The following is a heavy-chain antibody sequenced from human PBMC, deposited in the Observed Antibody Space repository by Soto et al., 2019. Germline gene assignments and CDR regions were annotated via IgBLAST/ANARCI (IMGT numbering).Heavy chain of an antibody. V-gene: IGHV1-46*03. J-gene: IGHJ3*02. CDR3: ARGGERWLGKADEFDI. CDR1: GYTFTSYY. D-gene: IGHD6-19*01. Sequence: GASVKVSCKASGYTFTSYYMHWVRQAPGQGLEWMGIINPSGGSTSYAQKFQGRVTMTRDTSTSTVYMELSSLRSEDTAVYYCARGGERWLGKADEFDIWGQGTMVTVSS. CDR2: INPSGGST.